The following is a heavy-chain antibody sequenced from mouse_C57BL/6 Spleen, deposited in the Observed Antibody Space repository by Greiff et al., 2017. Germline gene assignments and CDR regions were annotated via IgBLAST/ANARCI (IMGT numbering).Heavy chain of an antibody. CDR2: LYPGSGST. CDR3: ARSGGDYDASAWFAY. Sequence: VQLQQPGAELVKPGASVKMSCKASGYTFTSYWITWVKQRPGQGLEWIGDLYPGSGSTNYNEKFKSKATLTVDTSSSTAYMQLSSLTAEDSAVYYCARSGGDYDASAWFAYWGQGTLVTVSA. J-gene: IGHJ3*01. CDR1: GYTFTSYW. D-gene: IGHD2-4*01. V-gene: IGHV1-55*01.